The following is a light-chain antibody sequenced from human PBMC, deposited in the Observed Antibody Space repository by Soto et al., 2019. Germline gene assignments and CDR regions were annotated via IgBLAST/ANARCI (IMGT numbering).Light chain of an antibody. V-gene: IGKV3D-15*01. CDR1: QSVNIY. CDR3: QQYYGWLRLT. Sequence: EIVMTQSPATLSVSPGERATLSCRASQSVNIYLAWYQQKPGQAPRLLIFGASYRATGIPARFSGSGFGTEFNLTISSLQSEDFAVYFCQQYYGWLRLTFGGGTKVEIK. CDR2: GAS. J-gene: IGKJ4*01.